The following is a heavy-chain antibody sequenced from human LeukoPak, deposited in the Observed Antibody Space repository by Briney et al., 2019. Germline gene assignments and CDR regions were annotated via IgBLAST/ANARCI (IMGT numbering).Heavy chain of an antibody. CDR3: ARGSIAVAGT. V-gene: IGHV3-33*08. D-gene: IGHD6-19*01. CDR2: IWYDGSNK. J-gene: IGHJ5*02. Sequence: GGSLRLSCAASGFTVSNNYMMWVRQAPGKGLEWVAVIWYDGSNKYYADSVKGRFTISRDNSKNTLYLQMNSLRAEDTAVYYCARGSIAVAGTWGQGTLVTVSS. CDR1: GFTVSNNY.